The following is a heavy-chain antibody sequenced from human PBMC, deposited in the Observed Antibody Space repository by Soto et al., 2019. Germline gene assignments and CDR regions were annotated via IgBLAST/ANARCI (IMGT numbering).Heavy chain of an antibody. Sequence: PGGSLRLSCAASGFTVSSNYMSWVRQAPGKGLEWVSVIYSGGSTYYADSVKGRFTISRDNSKNTLYLQMNSLRAEDTAVYYCAVGPTGIVATIHSLDYWGQGTLVTVSS. D-gene: IGHD5-12*01. CDR2: IYSGGST. J-gene: IGHJ4*02. CDR3: AVGPTGIVATIHSLDY. V-gene: IGHV3-53*01. CDR1: GFTVSSNY.